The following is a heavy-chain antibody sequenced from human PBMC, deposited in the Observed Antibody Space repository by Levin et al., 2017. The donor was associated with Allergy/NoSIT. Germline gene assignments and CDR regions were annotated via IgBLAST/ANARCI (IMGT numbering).Heavy chain of an antibody. D-gene: IGHD2-15*01. CDR1: GFTFSDYY. CDR2: ISSSSSYT. J-gene: IGHJ3*02. V-gene: IGHV3-11*05. CDR3: ARDGGYCSGGSCYSNPYAFDI. Sequence: RAGGSLRLSCAASGFTFSDYYMSWIRQAPGKGLEWVSYISSSSSYTNYADSVKGRFTISRDNAKNSLYLQMNSLRAEDTAVYYCARDGGYCSGGSCYSNPYAFDIWGQGTMVTVSS.